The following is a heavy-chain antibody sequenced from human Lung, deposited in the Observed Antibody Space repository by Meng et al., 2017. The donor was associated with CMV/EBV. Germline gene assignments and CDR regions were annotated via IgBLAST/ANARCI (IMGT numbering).Heavy chain of an antibody. Sequence: GGSLRLXCKASGFTSTSFAVQWVRQTRGQRLEWIGWIVVDSGNTNYAQEFQERVTITRNMSTSTAYMELSSLRSEEKALYFCAAVPSGGYNSNSCPPTRFWRQGXLVTFSS. CDR1: GFTSTSFA. J-gene: IGHJ4*02. CDR3: AAVPSGGYNSNSCPPTRF. D-gene: IGHD2/OR15-2a*01. CDR2: IVVDSGNT. V-gene: IGHV1-58*01.